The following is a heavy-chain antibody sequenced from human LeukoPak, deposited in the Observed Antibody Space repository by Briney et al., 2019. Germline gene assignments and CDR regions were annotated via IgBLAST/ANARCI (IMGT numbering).Heavy chain of an antibody. CDR1: RFTFSSYE. Sequence: GGSLTLSCAASRFTFSSYEMNWVRPAPGKGLEWVSYISSSSSTIYYPDSVKGRFTISRDNAKNSLYLQMNSLGAEDTAVYYCARGSYYYDSRGYAEGFFDYWGQGTLVTVSS. J-gene: IGHJ4*02. V-gene: IGHV3-48*03. CDR3: ARGSYYYDSRGYAEGFFDY. CDR2: ISSSSSTI. D-gene: IGHD3-22*01.